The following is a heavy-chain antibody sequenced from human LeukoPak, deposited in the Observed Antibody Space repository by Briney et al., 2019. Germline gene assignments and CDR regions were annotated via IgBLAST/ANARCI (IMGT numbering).Heavy chain of an antibody. D-gene: IGHD2-2*02. CDR1: GFTFSSYA. J-gene: IGHJ4*02. Sequence: PGGSLRLSCAASGFTFSSYAMSWVRQAPGKGLEWVSAISGSGGSTYYADSVKGRFTVARDNAKNTLYLEMNRLRAEDTAVYYCARDNTYMFDYWGQGPQVTASS. CDR2: ISGSGGST. V-gene: IGHV3-23*01. CDR3: ARDNTYMFDY.